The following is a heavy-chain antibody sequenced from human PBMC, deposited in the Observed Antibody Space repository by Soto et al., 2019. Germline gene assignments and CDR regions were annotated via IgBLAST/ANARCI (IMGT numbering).Heavy chain of an antibody. J-gene: IGHJ5*02. V-gene: IGHV4-31*11. CDR3: ARDRVYDILTGENWFDP. Sequence: PSETLSLTCAVSGGSISSGGYSWSWIRQPPGKGLEWIGYIYYSGSTYYNPSLKSRVTISVDTSKNQFSLKLSSVTAADTAVYYCARDRVYDILTGENWFDPWGQGTLVTVSS. CDR2: IYYSGST. D-gene: IGHD3-9*01. CDR1: GGSISSGGYS.